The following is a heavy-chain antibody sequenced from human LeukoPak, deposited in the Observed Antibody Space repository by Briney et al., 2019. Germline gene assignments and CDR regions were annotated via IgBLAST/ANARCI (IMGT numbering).Heavy chain of an antibody. Sequence: GASVKVSCKASGGTFSSYAISWVRQAPGQGLEWMGRIIPIFGTANYAQKFQGRVTITTDESTSTAYMELSSLRSEDTAVYYCARQDYDYVWGSYRPFDYWGQGTQVTVSS. V-gene: IGHV1-69*05. CDR2: IIPIFGTA. CDR3: ARQDYDYVWGSYRPFDY. CDR1: GGTFSSYA. J-gene: IGHJ4*02. D-gene: IGHD3-16*02.